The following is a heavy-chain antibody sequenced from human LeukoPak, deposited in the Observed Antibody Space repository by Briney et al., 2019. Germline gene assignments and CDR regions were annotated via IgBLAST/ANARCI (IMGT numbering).Heavy chain of an antibody. D-gene: IGHD7-27*01. Sequence: SVKVSCKASGGTFSSYAISWVRQAPGQGLEWMGGIIPIFGTANYAQKFQGRVTITADESTSTAYMELSSLRSEDAAVYYCARGSPGEPEYYWYFDLWGRGTLVTVSS. CDR2: IIPIFGTA. CDR1: GGTFSSYA. CDR3: ARGSPGEPEYYWYFDL. V-gene: IGHV1-69*13. J-gene: IGHJ2*01.